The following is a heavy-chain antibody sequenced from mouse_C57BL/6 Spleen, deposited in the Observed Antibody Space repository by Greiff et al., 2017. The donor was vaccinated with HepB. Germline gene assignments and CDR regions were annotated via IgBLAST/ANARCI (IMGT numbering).Heavy chain of an antibody. CDR3: ARIYYYGSSHCYAMDY. Sequence: EVQLQQSGPELVKPGASVKIPCKASGYTFTDYNMDWVKQSHGKSLEWIGDINPNNGGTIYNQKFKGKATLTVDKSSSTAYMELRSLTSEDTAVYYCARIYYYGSSHCYAMDYWGQGTSVTVSS. V-gene: IGHV1-18*01. CDR2: INPNNGGT. J-gene: IGHJ4*01. D-gene: IGHD1-1*01. CDR1: GYTFTDYN.